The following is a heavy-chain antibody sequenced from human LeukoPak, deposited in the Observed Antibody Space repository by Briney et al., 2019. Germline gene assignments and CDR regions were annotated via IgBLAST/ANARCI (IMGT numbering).Heavy chain of an antibody. CDR1: GFTFSSYS. CDR2: ISSSSSTI. D-gene: IGHD3-22*01. CDR3: ARDLTYYYDSRGSY. Sequence: PGGSLRLSCAASGFTFSSYSMNWVRQAPGKGLEWVSYISSSSSTIYYADSVKGRFTISRDNAKNSLYLQMNSLRAEDTAVYYCARDLTYYYDSRGSYWGQGTLVTVSS. J-gene: IGHJ4*02. V-gene: IGHV3-48*04.